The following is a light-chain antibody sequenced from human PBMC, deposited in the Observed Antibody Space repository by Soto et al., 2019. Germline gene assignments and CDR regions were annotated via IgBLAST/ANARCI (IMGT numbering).Light chain of an antibody. CDR3: QQYNNWPVYT. J-gene: IGKJ2*01. Sequence: EIVLTQSPGTLSLSPGEGATLSCRASQSISTNLAWYQQKPGQAPRLLIYGASTRATGIPARFSGSGSGTEFTLTISSLQSEDFAVYYCQQYNNWPVYTFGQGTKVDIK. V-gene: IGKV3D-15*01. CDR1: QSISTN. CDR2: GAS.